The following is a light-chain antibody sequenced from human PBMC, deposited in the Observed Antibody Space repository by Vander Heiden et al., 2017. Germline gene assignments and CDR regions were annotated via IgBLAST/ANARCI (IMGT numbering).Light chain of an antibody. V-gene: IGKV3-20*01. Sequence: EIALTQSPGTLSLSPGERATLACMSSQSVSSSYLDWYQQKPGQAPRLLIYGASSRANGIPDRFTGTGSVTDFTLTSSRLGPQNIAVYFCLQDSSSITFGQGTRLEIK. J-gene: IGKJ5*01. CDR1: QSVSSSY. CDR2: GAS. CDR3: LQDSSSIT.